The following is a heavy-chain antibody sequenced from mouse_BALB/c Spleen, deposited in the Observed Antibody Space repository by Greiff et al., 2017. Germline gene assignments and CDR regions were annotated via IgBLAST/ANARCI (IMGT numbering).Heavy chain of an antibody. J-gene: IGHJ1*01. CDR2: IWWDDDK. CDR3: ARSHYYGSSYWYFDV. D-gene: IGHD1-1*01. Sequence: QVTLKESGPGILQPSQTLSLTCSFSGFSLSTSGMGVGWIRQPSGKGLEWLAHIWWDDDKRYNPALKSRLTISKDTSSNQVFLKIASVDTADTATYYCARSHYYGSSYWYFDVWGAGTTVTVSS. CDR1: GFSLSTSGMG. V-gene: IGHV8-8*01.